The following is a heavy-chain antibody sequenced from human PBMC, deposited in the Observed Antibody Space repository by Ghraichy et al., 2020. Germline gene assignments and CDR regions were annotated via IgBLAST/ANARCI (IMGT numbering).Heavy chain of an antibody. CDR1: GGSISSSSYY. J-gene: IGHJ4*02. CDR3: ALLHPSNQNWGSPFDY. CDR2: IYYSGST. V-gene: IGHV4-39*07. D-gene: IGHD7-27*01. Sequence: SQTLSLTCTVSGGSISSSSYYWGWIRQPPGKGLEWIGSIYYSGSTYYNPSLKSRVTISVDTSKNQFSLKLSSVTAADTAVYYCALLHPSNQNWGSPFDYWGQGTLVTVSS.